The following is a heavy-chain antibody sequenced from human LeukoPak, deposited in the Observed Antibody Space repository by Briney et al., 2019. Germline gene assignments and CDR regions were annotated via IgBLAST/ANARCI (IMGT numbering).Heavy chain of an antibody. J-gene: IGHJ4*02. D-gene: IGHD3-22*01. CDR1: GCTFTSYG. V-gene: IGHV1-18*01. CDR3: ARESPLTYYYDSNGFFAFDY. CDR2: ISAYNGNT. Sequence: ASVKVSCKASGCTFTSYGISWVRQAPGQGLEWMGWISAYNGNTNYAQKLQGRVTMTTDTSTSTAYMELRSLRSDDTAVYYCARESPLTYYYDSNGFFAFDYWGQGTLVTVSS.